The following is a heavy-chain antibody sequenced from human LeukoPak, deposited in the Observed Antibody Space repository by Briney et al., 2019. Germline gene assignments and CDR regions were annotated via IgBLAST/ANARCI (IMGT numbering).Heavy chain of an antibody. D-gene: IGHD3-16*01. CDR2: IKHNGDEL. J-gene: IGHJ4*02. V-gene: IGHV3-7*01. Sequence: GGSLRLSCAASGFTFSSYWMTWVRQAPGRGLEWVANIKHNGDELNYVDSVEDRFTISRDNAKNSLYLHMTGLRAEDTAVYYCARELRTFDSWGQGTLVTVSS. CDR3: ARELRTFDS. CDR1: GFTFSSYW.